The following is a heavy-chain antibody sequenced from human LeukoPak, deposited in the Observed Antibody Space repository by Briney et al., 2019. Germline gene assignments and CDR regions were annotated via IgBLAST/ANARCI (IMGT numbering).Heavy chain of an antibody. CDR2: IKQDGSEK. D-gene: IGHD1-26*01. CDR1: GFTFSSYW. J-gene: IGHJ4*02. CDR3: ARLRGSSADY. Sequence: GGSLRLSCAASGFTFSSYWMSWVRQAPGKGLEWVANIKQDGSEKYYVYSVKGRFTLPRDNAKTSLYLKMNSLRAEDTAVYYCARLRGSSADYWGQGTLVTVSS. V-gene: IGHV3-7*01.